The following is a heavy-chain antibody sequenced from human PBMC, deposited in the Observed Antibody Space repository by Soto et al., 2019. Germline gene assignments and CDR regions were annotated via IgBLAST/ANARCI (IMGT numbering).Heavy chain of an antibody. Sequence: ASVKVSCKASGYTFSNFGLSWVRQAPGQGLELMGWISPYNGNTNYAQKLQGRLTMTTDTSTSTAYMELRSLRSDDTAVYYCARDRLGVSVTGGGFHSWGQGTLATVS. V-gene: IGHV1-18*01. CDR1: GYTFSNFG. J-gene: IGHJ4*02. CDR3: ARDRLGVSVTGGGFHS. CDR2: ISPYNGNT. D-gene: IGHD2-8*01.